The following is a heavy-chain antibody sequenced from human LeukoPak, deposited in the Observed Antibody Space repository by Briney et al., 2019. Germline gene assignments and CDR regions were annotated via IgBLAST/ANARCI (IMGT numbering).Heavy chain of an antibody. CDR3: ARLRLYYDFWSGYPPFDY. CDR2: INHSGST. V-gene: IGHV4-34*01. CDR1: GGSFSGYY. J-gene: IGHJ4*02. D-gene: IGHD3-3*01. Sequence: SETLSLTCAVYGGSFSGYYWSWIRQPPGKGLEWIGEINHSGSTNYNPSLKSRVTISVDTSKNQFSLKLSSVTAADTAVYYCARLRLYYDFWSGYPPFDYWGQGTLVTVSS.